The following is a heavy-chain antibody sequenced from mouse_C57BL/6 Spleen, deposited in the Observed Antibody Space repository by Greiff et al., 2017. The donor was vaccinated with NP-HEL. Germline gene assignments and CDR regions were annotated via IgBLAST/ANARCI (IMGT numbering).Heavy chain of an antibody. V-gene: IGHV1-66*01. D-gene: IGHD2-3*01. CDR2: IYPGSGNT. CDR3: ARRSTMMGNAWFAY. J-gene: IGHJ3*01. Sequence: QVQLQQSGPELVKPGASVKISCKASGYSFTSYYIHWVKQRPGQGLEWIGWIYPGSGNTKYNEKFKGKATLTADTSSSTAYMQLSSLTSEDSAVYYCARRSTMMGNAWFAYWGQGTLVTVSA. CDR1: GYSFTSYY.